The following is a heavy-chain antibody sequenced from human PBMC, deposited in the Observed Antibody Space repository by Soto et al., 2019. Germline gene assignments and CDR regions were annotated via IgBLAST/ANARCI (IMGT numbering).Heavy chain of an antibody. Sequence: ATGKVSCKASGYSFTDYRIHWVRQAPGQGLEWLGRINPKSGCTSTAQKFQGWVTMTTDTSISTASMELTRLTSDDTAIYYCARGDSTDCSNGVCSFFYNHDMDVWGQGTTVTVSS. CDR3: ARGDSTDCSNGVCSFFYNHDMDV. CDR1: GYSFTDYR. CDR2: INPKSGCT. J-gene: IGHJ6*02. V-gene: IGHV1-2*04. D-gene: IGHD2-8*01.